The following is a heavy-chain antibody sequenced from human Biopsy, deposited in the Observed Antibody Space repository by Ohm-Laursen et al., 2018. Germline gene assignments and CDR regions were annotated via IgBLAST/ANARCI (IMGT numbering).Heavy chain of an antibody. Sequence: GSLRLSCTASGFTFSDYYMSWIRQAPGKWLEWISYIASSGGTTYYVDSVKGRFTISRDNAEKSLYLQMNSLRAEDTAVYYCARDTPETYDYDNDDNSPFPRRYIDYWGQGTLVTVSS. V-gene: IGHV3-11*01. CDR3: ARDTPETYDYDNDDNSPFPRRYIDY. D-gene: IGHD3-22*01. CDR2: IASSGGTT. CDR1: GFTFSDYY. J-gene: IGHJ4*02.